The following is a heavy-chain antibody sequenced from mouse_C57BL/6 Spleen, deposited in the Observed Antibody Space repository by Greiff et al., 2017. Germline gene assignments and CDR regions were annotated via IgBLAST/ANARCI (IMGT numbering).Heavy chain of an antibody. CDR2: IDPSGSCT. CDR1: GYTFTSYW. CDR3: ASVGYDAGY. Sequence: QVQLQQPGAELVMPGASVKLSCKASGYTFTSYWMHWVKQRPGQGLEWIGEIDPSGSCTNYNEKFKGKSTLTVDKSSSTAYMQLSSLTSEDSAVYYCASVGYDAGYWGQGTLVTVSA. V-gene: IGHV1-69*01. J-gene: IGHJ3*01. D-gene: IGHD2-2*01.